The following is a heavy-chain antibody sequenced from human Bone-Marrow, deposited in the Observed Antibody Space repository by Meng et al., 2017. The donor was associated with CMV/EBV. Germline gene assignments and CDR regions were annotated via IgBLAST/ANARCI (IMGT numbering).Heavy chain of an antibody. V-gene: IGHV1-2*02. CDR2: INPNSGGT. CDR3: ARDRYNWDFDY. Sequence: ASVKVSCKASGYTFIGYYMHWVRQAPGQGLQWMGWINPNSGGTKYAQKFQGRVTMTRDTSISTAYMELSRLRSDDTALYYCARDRYNWDFDYWGQGTLVTVSS. CDR1: GYTFIGYY. J-gene: IGHJ4*02. D-gene: IGHD1-1*01.